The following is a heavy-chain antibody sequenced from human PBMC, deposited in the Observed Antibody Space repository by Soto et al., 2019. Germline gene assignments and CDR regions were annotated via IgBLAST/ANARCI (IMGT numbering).Heavy chain of an antibody. V-gene: IGHV4-39*01. CDR1: GGSISSSSYY. Sequence: SETLSLTCTVSGGSISSSSYYWGWIRQPPGKGLEWIGSIYYSGSTYYNPSLKSRVTISVDTSKNQFSLKLSSVTAADTAVYYCARRSYYYDSSGYPNGYFDYWAREPWSPSPQ. J-gene: IGHJ4*02. CDR3: ARRSYYYDSSGYPNGYFDY. CDR2: IYYSGST. D-gene: IGHD3-22*01.